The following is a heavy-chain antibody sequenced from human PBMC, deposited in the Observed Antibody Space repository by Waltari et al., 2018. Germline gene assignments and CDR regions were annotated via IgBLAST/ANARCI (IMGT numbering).Heavy chain of an antibody. J-gene: IGHJ4*02. CDR1: GFTFSSHW. D-gene: IGHD2-21*01. V-gene: IGHV3-7*01. CDR2: INQDGREK. Sequence: EVQLVESGGGLVQPGGSLRLSCATSGFTFSSHWMDWVSQAPGKGLGWVAKINQDGREKNYLDSVKGRFTISRDNAENSIFLQMNSLRAEDTAVYYCARDRDWAKDYWGQGILVIVSS. CDR3: ARDRDWAKDY.